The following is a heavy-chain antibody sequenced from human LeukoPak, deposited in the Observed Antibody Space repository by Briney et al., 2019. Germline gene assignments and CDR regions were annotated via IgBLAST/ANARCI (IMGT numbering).Heavy chain of an antibody. D-gene: IGHD6-13*01. CDR2: ISSSSSYI. CDR3: ASAVQDSSSWFGYYYYYMDV. J-gene: IGHJ6*03. CDR1: GFTFSSYS. Sequence: GGPLRLTCAASGFTFSSYSMNWVRQAPGKGLERVSSISSSSSYIYYADSVKGRFTISRDNAKNSLYLQMNSLRAEDTAVYYCASAVQDSSSWFGYYYYYMDVWGKGTTVTVSS. V-gene: IGHV3-21*01.